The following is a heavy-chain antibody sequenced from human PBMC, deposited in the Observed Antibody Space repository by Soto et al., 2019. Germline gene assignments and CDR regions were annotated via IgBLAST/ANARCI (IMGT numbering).Heavy chain of an antibody. V-gene: IGHV3-7*05. CDR1: EFSFSSYW. D-gene: IGHD2-8*01. CDR3: AKSPMVRTFHYGMDV. J-gene: IGHJ6*02. Sequence: DVQVVESGGGLVQPGGSLRVSCAASEFSFSSYWMSWVRQAPGKGLEWVADINEDGTDKYYADAVKGRFTISRDNAKNSLYLQMNNLRAGDTAVYFCAKSPMVRTFHYGMDVWGQGTTVTVSS. CDR2: INEDGTDK.